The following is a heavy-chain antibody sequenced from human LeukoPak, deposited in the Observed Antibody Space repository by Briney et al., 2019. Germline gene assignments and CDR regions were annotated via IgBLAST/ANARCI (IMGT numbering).Heavy chain of an antibody. Sequence: PSETLSLTCTVSGGSISSSNYYWGWIRQPPGKGLEWIGSIFYSGSTFYNPSLKSRVTMSVDTSKNQFSLRMSSVTAADTAVYYCAIPPIPQYRSRWYTSYYFDYWGQGPLVTVSS. CDR3: AIPPIPQYRSRWYTSYYFDY. J-gene: IGHJ4*02. V-gene: IGHV4-39*01. D-gene: IGHD6-19*01. CDR1: GGSISSSNYY. CDR2: IFYSGST.